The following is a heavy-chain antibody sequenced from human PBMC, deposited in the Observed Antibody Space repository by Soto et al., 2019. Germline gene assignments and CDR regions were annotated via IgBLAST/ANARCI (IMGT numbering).Heavy chain of an antibody. D-gene: IGHD3-3*01. Sequence: GGSLRLSCAASGSTFSDYYMSWIRQAPGKGLEWVSYISSSGSTIYYADSVKGRFTISRDNAKNSLYLQMNSLRAEDTAVYYCARDRTIFGVAPGDWFDPWGQGTLVTVSS. CDR3: ARDRTIFGVAPGDWFDP. CDR1: GSTFSDYY. V-gene: IGHV3-11*01. CDR2: ISSSGSTI. J-gene: IGHJ5*02.